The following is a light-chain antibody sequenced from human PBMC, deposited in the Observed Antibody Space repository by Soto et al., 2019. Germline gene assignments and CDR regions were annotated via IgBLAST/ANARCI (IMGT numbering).Light chain of an antibody. Sequence: DSMLPQSPFFLSASMGDRVTITCRASQGIGTYLAWYQHKAGKAPELLIYAASTLQSGVPSRFSGSGSGTDFTLTISSLQPEDFATYYCQQLNSYPLTFGQGTRLEI. CDR1: QGIGTY. J-gene: IGKJ5*01. V-gene: IGKV1-9*01. CDR3: QQLNSYPLT. CDR2: AAS.